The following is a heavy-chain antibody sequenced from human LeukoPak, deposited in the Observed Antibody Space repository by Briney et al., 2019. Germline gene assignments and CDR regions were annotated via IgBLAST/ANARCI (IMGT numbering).Heavy chain of an antibody. V-gene: IGHV5-51*01. Sequence: NPGESLKISCKGSGYSFTSYWIGWVRQMPGKGLEWMGIIYPGDSDTRYSPSFQGQVTTSADKSISTAYLQWSSLKASDTAMYYCAIVYYYDSSGYYYFDYWGQGTLVTVSS. CDR3: AIVYYYDSSGYYYFDY. J-gene: IGHJ4*02. CDR1: GYSFTSYW. CDR2: IYPGDSDT. D-gene: IGHD3-22*01.